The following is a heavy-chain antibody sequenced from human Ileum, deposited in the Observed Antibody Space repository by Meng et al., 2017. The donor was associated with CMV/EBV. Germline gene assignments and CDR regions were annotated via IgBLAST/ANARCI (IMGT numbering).Heavy chain of an antibody. CDR2: IKEDGSQK. Sequence: GGSLRLSCVASGFTISNYFMTWVRQAPGKGLEWVANIKEDGSQKYYVDSVEGRFTISRDNAKNSLYLQMNSLRAEDTAVYYCAKDRDTAMPFDYWGQGTLVTVSS. CDR3: AKDRDTAMPFDY. V-gene: IGHV3-7*01. J-gene: IGHJ4*02. CDR1: GFTISNYF. D-gene: IGHD5-18*01.